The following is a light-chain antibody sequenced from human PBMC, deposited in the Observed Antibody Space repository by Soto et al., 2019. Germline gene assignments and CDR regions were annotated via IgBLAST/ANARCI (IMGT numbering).Light chain of an antibody. CDR1: QSVINS. CDR2: DAS. CDR3: QQRSNWPLT. V-gene: IGKV3-11*01. Sequence: IVFTQSALTLSLSPGEGATLSCRASQSVINSLAWYQQNPGQAPRLLIYDASKRATGIPARFSGSGSGTDFTLTISSLEPEDFAVYYCQQRSNWPLTFGGGTKVDIK. J-gene: IGKJ4*01.